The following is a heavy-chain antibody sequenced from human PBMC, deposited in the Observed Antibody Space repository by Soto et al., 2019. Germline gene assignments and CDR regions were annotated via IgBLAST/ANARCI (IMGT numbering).Heavy chain of an antibody. V-gene: IGHV4-31*03. Sequence: SETLSLTCTVSCGSISSGGYYWSWIRQHPGKGLEWIGYIYYSGSTYYNPSLKSRVTISVDTSKNQFSLKLSSVTAADTAVYYCARATVTTGPYYWGQGTLVTVSS. D-gene: IGHD4-17*01. J-gene: IGHJ4*02. CDR3: ARATVTTGPYY. CDR2: IYYSGST. CDR1: CGSISSGGYY.